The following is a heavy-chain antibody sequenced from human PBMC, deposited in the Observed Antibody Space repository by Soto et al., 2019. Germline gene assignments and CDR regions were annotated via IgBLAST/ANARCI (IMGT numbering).Heavy chain of an antibody. CDR2: VYYSGST. CDR1: GGSISSGSYY. CDR3: ARQTDSCYTFDAFDI. V-gene: IGHV4-39*01. D-gene: IGHD5-18*01. Sequence: SETLSLTCTVSGGSISSGSYYWDWIRQPPGKGLEWIGNVYYSGSTNYNPSLESRVTISVDTSKNQFSLKLSSVTAADTAVYYCARQTDSCYTFDAFDIWGQGTMVTVSS. J-gene: IGHJ3*02.